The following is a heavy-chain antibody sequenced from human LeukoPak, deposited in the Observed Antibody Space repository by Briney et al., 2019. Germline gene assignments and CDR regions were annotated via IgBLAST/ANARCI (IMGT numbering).Heavy chain of an antibody. J-gene: IGHJ4*02. Sequence: GRSLRLSCAASGFTFSSYAMRWVRQAPGKGLEWVAVISYDGSNKYYADSVKGRFTISRDNPKNSLYLQMNSLRAEDTAVYYCTRGHQLLYSALKGNNYFDYWGQGTLVTVSS. CDR2: ISYDGSNK. D-gene: IGHD2-2*02. V-gene: IGHV3-30-3*01. CDR1: GFTFSSYA. CDR3: TRGHQLLYSALKGNNYFDY.